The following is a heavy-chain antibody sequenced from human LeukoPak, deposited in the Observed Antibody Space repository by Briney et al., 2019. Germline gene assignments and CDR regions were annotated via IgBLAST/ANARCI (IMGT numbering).Heavy chain of an antibody. CDR2: IIPIFGTA. CDR3: ARDRVVVVPAAMSRRYYYYYMDV. J-gene: IGHJ6*03. D-gene: IGHD2-2*01. Sequence: VASVKVSCKASGGTFSSYAISWVRQAPGQGLEWMGGIIPIFGTANYAQKFHGRVTITADESTSTAYMELSSLRSEDTAVYYCARDRVVVVPAAMSRRYYYYYMDVWGKGTTVTISS. CDR1: GGTFSSYA. V-gene: IGHV1-69*01.